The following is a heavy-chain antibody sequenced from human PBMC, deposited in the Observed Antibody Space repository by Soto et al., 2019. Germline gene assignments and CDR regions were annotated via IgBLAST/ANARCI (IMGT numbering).Heavy chain of an antibody. Sequence: PSETLSLTCAFYGWSFSGYYWSWIRQPPGKGLEWIGEINHSGSANYNPSLKSRVTISVDTSKNQFSLKLSSVTAADTAVYYCARLWFGETAAFDIWGQGTMVTVSS. J-gene: IGHJ3*02. V-gene: IGHV4-34*01. D-gene: IGHD3-10*01. CDR1: GWSFSGYY. CDR2: INHSGSA. CDR3: ARLWFGETAAFDI.